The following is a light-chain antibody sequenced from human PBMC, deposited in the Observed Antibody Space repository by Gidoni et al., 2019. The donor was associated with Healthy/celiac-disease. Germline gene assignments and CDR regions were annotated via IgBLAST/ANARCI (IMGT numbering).Light chain of an antibody. V-gene: IGKV1-33*01. CDR1: QDISNY. CDR2: DAS. J-gene: IGKJ4*01. Sequence: DIKMTQSPSSLSASVGDRVTITCQASQDISNYLNWYQQKPGKAPKLLIYDASNLETGVPSRFSGSGSGTDFTFTISSLQPEDIATYYCQQYDNLPLTFGGGTKAEIK. CDR3: QQYDNLPLT.